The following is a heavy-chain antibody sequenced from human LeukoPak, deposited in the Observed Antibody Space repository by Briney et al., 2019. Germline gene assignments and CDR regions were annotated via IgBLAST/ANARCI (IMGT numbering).Heavy chain of an antibody. CDR3: ARRSIAAEVGGAFDI. V-gene: IGHV3-30*02. CDR2: IRYDGSNK. Sequence: GGSLRLSCAASGFTFSNYGMHWVRQAPGKGLEWVAFIRYDGSNKYYADSVKGRFTISRDNSKNTLYLQMNSLRAEDTAVYYCARRSIAAEVGGAFDIWGQGTMVTVSS. D-gene: IGHD6-6*01. J-gene: IGHJ3*02. CDR1: GFTFSNYG.